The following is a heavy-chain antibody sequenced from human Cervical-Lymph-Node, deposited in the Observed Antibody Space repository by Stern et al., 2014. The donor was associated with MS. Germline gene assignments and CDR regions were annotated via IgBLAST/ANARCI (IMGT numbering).Heavy chain of an antibody. Sequence: QVPLRESGPVLVKPTETLTLTCSVSGFSLSNAAMGVSWIRQPPGQALEGLAHIFSTGETAYSTSLKSRLTISKDTSRSQVVLTMTNMDPVDTATYYCARMREYCSGGICFAGYYDSWGQGTLVTVSS. CDR1: GFSLSNAAMG. J-gene: IGHJ4*02. CDR3: ARMREYCSGGICFAGYYDS. V-gene: IGHV2-26*01. CDR2: IFSTGET. D-gene: IGHD2-15*01.